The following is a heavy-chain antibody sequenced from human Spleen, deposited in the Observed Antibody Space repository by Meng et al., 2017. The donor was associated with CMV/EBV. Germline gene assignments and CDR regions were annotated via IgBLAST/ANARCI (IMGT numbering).Heavy chain of an antibody. CDR1: GFTFSGYS. CDR3: ASGEDNFWSGYSYFHY. J-gene: IGHJ4*02. Sequence: GGSLRLSCTASGFTFSGYSMHWVRQAPGKGLEWVAVISHDRSNRHYANSVKGRFTVSRDNSKNTVNLQLSSLRPEDTAVYYCASGEDNFWSGYSYFHYWGPGTLVTVSS. D-gene: IGHD3-3*01. V-gene: IGHV3-30*03. CDR2: ISHDRSNR.